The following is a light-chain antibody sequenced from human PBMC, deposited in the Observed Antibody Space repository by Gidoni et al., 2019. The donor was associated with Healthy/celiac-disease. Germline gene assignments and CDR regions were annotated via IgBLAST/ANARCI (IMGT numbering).Light chain of an antibody. Sequence: VFTQSPSTLSLSPGERATLSCRASQSVSSYLAWYQQKPGQAPRLLIYDASNRATGIPARFSGSGSGTDCTHTISSLEPEDFAVYYCQRRSNWHPIFTFGPXTKVDIK. CDR1: QSVSSY. J-gene: IGKJ3*01. CDR2: DAS. V-gene: IGKV3-11*01. CDR3: QRRSNWHPIFT.